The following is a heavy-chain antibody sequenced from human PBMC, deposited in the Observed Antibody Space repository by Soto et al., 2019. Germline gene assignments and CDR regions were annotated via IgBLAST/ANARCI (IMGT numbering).Heavy chain of an antibody. CDR3: ARDYAWWYPDSEFYYTDV. CDR1: GYTFTSYA. V-gene: IGHV1-3*01. CDR2: INAGNGNT. Sequence: ASVKVSCKASGYTFTSYAMHWVRQAPGQRLEWMGWINAGNGNTKYSQKFQGRVTITRDTSASTAYMELSSLRSEDTAVYYCARDYAWWYPDSEFYYTDVWGKGTTVTVSS. D-gene: IGHD2-15*01. J-gene: IGHJ6*03.